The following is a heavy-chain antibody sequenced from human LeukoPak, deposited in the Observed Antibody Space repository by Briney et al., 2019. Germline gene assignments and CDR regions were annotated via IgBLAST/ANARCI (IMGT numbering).Heavy chain of an antibody. CDR3: ARDGVYCTNGICYQKYYFDQ. J-gene: IGHJ4*02. Sequence: SETLSLTCTVSDGSIRSYYWTWIRQPAGKGLEWIGRIYTSGTTDYNPSLKSRVTMSVDTSKNQFSLKLSSVTAADTAVYYCARDGVYCTNGICYQKYYFDQWGQGTLVTVSS. CDR2: IYTSGTT. CDR1: DGSIRSYY. V-gene: IGHV4-4*07. D-gene: IGHD2-8*01.